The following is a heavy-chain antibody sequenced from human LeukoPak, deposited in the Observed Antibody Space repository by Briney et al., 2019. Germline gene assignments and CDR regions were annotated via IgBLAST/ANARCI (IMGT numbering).Heavy chain of an antibody. CDR1: GLMFSNFG. V-gene: IGHV3-30*02. D-gene: IGHD2-8*02. Sequence: GGSLRLSCVTSGLMFSNFGIHWVRQAPGKGLEWVTFIRYDGTTIYYRDSVKGRFTISRDNSKSTVYLQMNSLRVEDTGVYFCAKETYCTATTCQGNDAFDLWGRGTRVTVSS. J-gene: IGHJ3*01. CDR2: IRYDGTTI. CDR3: AKETYCTATTCQGNDAFDL.